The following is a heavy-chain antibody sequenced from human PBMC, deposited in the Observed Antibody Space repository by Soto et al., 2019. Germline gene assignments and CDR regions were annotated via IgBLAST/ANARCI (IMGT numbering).Heavy chain of an antibody. V-gene: IGHV3-11*01. Sequence: QVQLVESGGDLVKPGGSLRLSCVASGFSFSDYSMTWMRQAPGGGLDFVAFISNTAITDYYADSVKGRFTISRDNARISVYLQMDSLRAEDAAVYSCARDLDQMLSLKHYYYYLDVCGTGTTVTVSS. D-gene: IGHD2-2*01. CDR3: ARDLDQMLSLKHYYYYLDV. CDR1: GFSFSDYS. J-gene: IGHJ6*03. CDR2: ISNTAITD.